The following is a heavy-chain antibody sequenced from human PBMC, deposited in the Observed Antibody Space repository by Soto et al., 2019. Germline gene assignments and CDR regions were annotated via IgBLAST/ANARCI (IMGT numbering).Heavy chain of an antibody. Sequence: ASVKVSCKASGYTFTRYGISWVRQAPGQGLEWMGWISAYNGNTKYAQNLKGRVTMTTGTSTTTAYMELRSLTSDDTAVYYCAREGFCSGGSCALYSHEYFGMDVWGQGTTVTVSS. CDR3: AREGFCSGGSCALYSHEYFGMDV. CDR2: ISAYNGNT. D-gene: IGHD2-15*01. J-gene: IGHJ6*02. CDR1: GYTFTRYG. V-gene: IGHV1-18*01.